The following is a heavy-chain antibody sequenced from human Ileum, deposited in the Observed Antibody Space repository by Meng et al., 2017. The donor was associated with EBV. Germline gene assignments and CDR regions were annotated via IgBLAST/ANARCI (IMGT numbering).Heavy chain of an antibody. Sequence: VQWVQSGGEVKKPGGSVKVSCKASGYTFINNGFSWVRQAPGQGLEWMGWISTFNGNTNYAQKFQGRLTVTTDTSTNTAYMELRNLRSDDTAVYYCASNGDEVDYWGQGTLVTVSS. V-gene: IGHV1-18*01. CDR1: GYTFINNG. CDR2: ISTFNGNT. J-gene: IGHJ4*02. CDR3: ASNGDEVDY. D-gene: IGHD4-17*01.